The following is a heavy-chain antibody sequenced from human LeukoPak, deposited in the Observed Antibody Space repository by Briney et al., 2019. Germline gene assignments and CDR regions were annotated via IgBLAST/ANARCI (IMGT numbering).Heavy chain of an antibody. V-gene: IGHV4-34*01. CDR1: GGSFSGYY. Sequence: SETLSLTCAVYGGSFSGYYWSWIRQPPGKGLEWIGEINHSGSTNYNPSLKSRVTISVDTSKNQFSLKLSSVTAADTAVYYCARGSYNIFLWFGPEGGLWFDPWGQGTLVPVSS. CDR2: INHSGST. CDR3: ARGSYNIFLWFGPEGGLWFDP. J-gene: IGHJ5*02. D-gene: IGHD3-10*01.